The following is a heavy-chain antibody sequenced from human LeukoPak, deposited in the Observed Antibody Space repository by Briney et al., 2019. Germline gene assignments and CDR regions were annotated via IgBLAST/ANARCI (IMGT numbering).Heavy chain of an antibody. CDR2: IYDSGST. Sequence: PSETLSLTCTVSGGSIGSYYWSWIRQPPGKGLEWIGYIYDSGSTNYNPSLKSRVTISVDTSKNQFSLKLSSVTAADAAVYYCACLTTADAFDIWGQGTMVTVSS. CDR3: ACLTTADAFDI. V-gene: IGHV4-59*01. CDR1: GGSIGSYY. J-gene: IGHJ3*02. D-gene: IGHD3-22*01.